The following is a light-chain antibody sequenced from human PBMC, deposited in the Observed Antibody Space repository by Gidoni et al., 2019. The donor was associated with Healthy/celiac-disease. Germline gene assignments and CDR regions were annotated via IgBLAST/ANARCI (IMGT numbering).Light chain of an antibody. CDR3: QQYYSTPLT. Sequence: DIVMTQSPDSLAVSLGERATINCKSSQSVLYCSNNKNYLAWYQQKPGQPPKLLIYLASTRESGVPDRFSGSGSGTDFTLTISSLQAEDVAVYYCQQYYSTPLTFGQGTKVEIK. J-gene: IGKJ1*01. CDR2: LAS. CDR1: QSVLYCSNNKNY. V-gene: IGKV4-1*01.